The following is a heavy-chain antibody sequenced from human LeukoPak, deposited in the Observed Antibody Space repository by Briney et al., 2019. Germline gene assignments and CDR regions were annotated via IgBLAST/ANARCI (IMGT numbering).Heavy chain of an antibody. CDR3: ARDRAQEGEGFWSGYSIDAFDI. CDR1: GFTVSSYS. CDR2: ISSSSSYI. J-gene: IGHJ3*02. D-gene: IGHD3-3*01. Sequence: GGSLRLSCAASGFTVSSYSMNWVRQAPGKGLEWVSSISSSSSYIYYADSVKGRFTVSRDNAKNSLYLQMNSLRAEDTAVYYCARDRAQEGEGFWSGYSIDAFDIWGQGAMVTVSS. V-gene: IGHV3-21*01.